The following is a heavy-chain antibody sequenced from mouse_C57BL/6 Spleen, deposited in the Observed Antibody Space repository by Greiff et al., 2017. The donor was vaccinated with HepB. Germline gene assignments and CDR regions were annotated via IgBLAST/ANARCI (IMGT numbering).Heavy chain of an antibody. D-gene: IGHD3-2*02. CDR3: ARDQGRYYAMDY. V-gene: IGHV5-4*01. CDR2: ISDGGSYT. J-gene: IGHJ4*01. Sequence: EVHLVESGGGLVKPGGSLKLSCAASGFTFSSYAMSWVRQTPEKRLEWVATISDGGSYTYYPDNVKGRFTISRDNAKNNLYLQMSHLKSEDTAMYYCARDQGRYYAMDYWGQGTSVTVSS. CDR1: GFTFSSYA.